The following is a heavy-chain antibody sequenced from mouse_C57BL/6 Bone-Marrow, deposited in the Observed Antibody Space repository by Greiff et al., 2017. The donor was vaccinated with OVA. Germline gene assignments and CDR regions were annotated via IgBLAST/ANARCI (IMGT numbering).Heavy chain of an antibody. CDR1: GFSLTSYG. CDR3: ASPIYYDYDPGFAY. CDR2: IWSGGST. D-gene: IGHD2-4*01. J-gene: IGHJ3*01. Sequence: VQLQQSGPGLVQPSQSLSITCTVSGFSLTSYGVHWVRQSPGKGLEWLGVIWSGGSTDYNAAFISRLSISKDNSKSQVFFKMNSLQADDTAIYYCASPIYYDYDPGFAYWGQGTLVTVSA. V-gene: IGHV2-2*01.